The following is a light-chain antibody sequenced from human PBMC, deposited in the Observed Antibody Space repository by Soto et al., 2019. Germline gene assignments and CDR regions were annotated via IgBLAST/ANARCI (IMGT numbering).Light chain of an antibody. CDR1: QSVSNN. V-gene: IGKV3-15*01. CDR2: GAS. Sequence: EIVLTQSPGTLSLSPGERATLSCRASQSVSNNYLAWYQQKPGQAPRLLIYGASTRATGVPPRFSGSRSGTEFTLTISSLQSEDFAVYYCQQYYNWPPYTFGQGTKLDFK. CDR3: QQYYNWPPYT. J-gene: IGKJ2*01.